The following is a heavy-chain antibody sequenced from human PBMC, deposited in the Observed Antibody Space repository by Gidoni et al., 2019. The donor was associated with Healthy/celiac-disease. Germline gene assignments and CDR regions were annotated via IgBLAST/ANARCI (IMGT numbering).Heavy chain of an antibody. J-gene: IGHJ4*02. D-gene: IGHD2-15*01. V-gene: IGHV4-34*01. CDR3: ARGGVVAATPLVY. Sequence: QVQLQQRGAGLLKPSETLSLTCAVYGGSFSGYYWSWIRQPPGKGLEWIGEINHSGSTNYNPSLQSRVTISVDTSKNQFSLKLSSVTAADTAVYYCARGGVVAATPLVYWGQGTLVTVSS. CDR1: GGSFSGYY. CDR2: INHSGST.